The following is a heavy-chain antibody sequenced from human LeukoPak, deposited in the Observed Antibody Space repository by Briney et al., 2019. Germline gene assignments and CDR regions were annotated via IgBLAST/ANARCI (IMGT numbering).Heavy chain of an antibody. CDR3: GLSGWRPYYCYGMDV. CDR2: IYPGDSDT. J-gene: IGHJ6*02. CDR1: GYSFTSYW. D-gene: IGHD6-19*01. Sequence: GESLKISCKGSGYSFTSYWIGWVRQMPGKGLDWIGIIYPGDSDTRYSPSFQGQVTISADKSISTAYLQWSSLKASDTVMYYCGLSGWRPYYCYGMDVWGQGTTVTVSS. V-gene: IGHV5-51*01.